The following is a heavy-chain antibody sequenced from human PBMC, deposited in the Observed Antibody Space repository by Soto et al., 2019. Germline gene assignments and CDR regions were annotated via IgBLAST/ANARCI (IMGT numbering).Heavy chain of an antibody. Sequence: SETLSLTCTVSGGSISSGVYYWIWIRQHPGKGLEWIGYIYYSGSTYYNPSLKSRVTISVDTSKNQFSLKLSSVTAADTAVYYCAREGESYDSSGYYDYWGQGTLVTVSS. CDR3: AREGESYDSSGYYDY. CDR2: IYYSGST. J-gene: IGHJ4*02. D-gene: IGHD3-22*01. CDR1: GGSISSGVYY. V-gene: IGHV4-31*03.